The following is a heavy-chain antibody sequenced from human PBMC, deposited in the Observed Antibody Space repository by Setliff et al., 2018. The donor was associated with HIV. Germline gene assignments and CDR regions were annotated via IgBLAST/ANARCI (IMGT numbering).Heavy chain of an antibody. J-gene: IGHJ4*02. Sequence: ASVKVSCKASGYTFTGYYIHWVRQAPGQGLEWMGWINPNSGGTNYAQNFQGRVTMTRDTSISTAYMALSRLTSDDTAMYYCARDVGVPGRGNALEYWGQGIPVTVSS. CDR1: GYTFTGYY. CDR3: ARDVGVPGRGNALEY. V-gene: IGHV1-2*02. D-gene: IGHD3-10*01. CDR2: INPNSGGT.